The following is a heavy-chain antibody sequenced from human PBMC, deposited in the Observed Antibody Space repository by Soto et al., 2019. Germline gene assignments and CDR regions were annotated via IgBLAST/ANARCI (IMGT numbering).Heavy chain of an antibody. V-gene: IGHV4-59*01. Sequence: LSLTCTVSGGSIRNVYWSWIRQAPGKGLEWIGFIFHSGNAKYNPSLKSRVTISVDTSKNQFSLSLDSVTAADAAVYFCARAHAPTLPFDYWGQGTLVTVSS. J-gene: IGHJ4*01. CDR2: IFHSGNA. CDR3: ARAHAPTLPFDY. D-gene: IGHD2-15*01. CDR1: GGSIRNVY.